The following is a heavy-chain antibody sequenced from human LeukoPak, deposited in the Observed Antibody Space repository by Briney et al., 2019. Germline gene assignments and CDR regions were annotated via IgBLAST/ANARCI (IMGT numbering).Heavy chain of an antibody. CDR1: GGSISSYY. V-gene: IGHV4-59*01. Sequence: PSETQSLTCTVSGGSISSYYWSWIRQPPGKGLEWIGYIYYSGSTNYNPSLKSRVTISVDTSKNQFSLKLSSVTAADTAVYYCARGITSSSWTYGMDVWGQGTTVTVSS. CDR3: ARGITSSSWTYGMDV. D-gene: IGHD6-13*01. CDR2: IYYSGST. J-gene: IGHJ6*02.